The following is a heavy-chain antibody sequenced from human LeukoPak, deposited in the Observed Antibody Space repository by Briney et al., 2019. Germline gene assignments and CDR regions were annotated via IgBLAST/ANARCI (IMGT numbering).Heavy chain of an antibody. CDR1: GYTFTGYY. CDR3: ASGPSLGTTHPYFDY. CDR2: INPNSGGT. J-gene: IGHJ4*02. V-gene: IGHV1-2*02. D-gene: IGHD2-15*01. Sequence: ASVKVSCKASGYTFTGYYMHWVRQAPGQGLEWMRWINPNSGGTNYAQKFQGRVTMTRDTSISTAYMELSRLRFDDTAVYYCASGPSLGTTHPYFDYWGQGTLVTVSS.